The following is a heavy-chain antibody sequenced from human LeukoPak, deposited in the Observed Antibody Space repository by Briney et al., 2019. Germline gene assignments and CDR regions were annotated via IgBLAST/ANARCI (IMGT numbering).Heavy chain of an antibody. CDR3: ARRGRVEYSSSSYAFDI. D-gene: IGHD6-6*01. CDR2: IYPSGST. J-gene: IGHJ3*02. Sequence: SETLSLTCTVSGYSISSGYYWGWIRQPPGKRLEWIGSIYPSGSTFYNPSLKSRVTISVDTSRNQFSLNLNSVTAADTAVYYCARRGRVEYSSSSYAFDIWGQGTMVTVSS. CDR1: GYSISSGYY. V-gene: IGHV4-38-2*02.